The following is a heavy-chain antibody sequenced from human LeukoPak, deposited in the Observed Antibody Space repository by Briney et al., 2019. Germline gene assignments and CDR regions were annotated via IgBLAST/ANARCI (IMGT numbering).Heavy chain of an antibody. CDR1: GLTFSNLK. CDR3: ARGDSYDYVWGSYRYYYFDY. J-gene: IGHJ4*02. CDR2: ISSSSSSYI. Sequence: GGSLRLSCAVSGLTFSNLKMNWVRQAPGKGLEWVSSISSSSSSYIYYADSVKGRFTISRDNAKNSLYLQMNSLRAEDTAVYYCARGDSYDYVWGSYRYYYFDYWGQGTLVTVSS. V-gene: IGHV3-21*01. D-gene: IGHD3-16*02.